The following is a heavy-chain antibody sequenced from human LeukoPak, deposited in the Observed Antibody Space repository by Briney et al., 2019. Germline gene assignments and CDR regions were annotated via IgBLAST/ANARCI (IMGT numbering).Heavy chain of an antibody. J-gene: IGHJ3*02. D-gene: IGHD3-3*01. CDR1: GFTFSSYG. V-gene: IGHV3-30*18. CDR3: AKGVGAFDI. CDR2: ISYDGSNK. Sequence: GRSLRLSCAASGFTFSSYGMHWVRQAPGKGLEWVAVISYDGSNKYHADSVKGRFTISRDNSKNTLYLQMNSLRAEDTAVYYCAKGVGAFDIWGQGTMVTVSS.